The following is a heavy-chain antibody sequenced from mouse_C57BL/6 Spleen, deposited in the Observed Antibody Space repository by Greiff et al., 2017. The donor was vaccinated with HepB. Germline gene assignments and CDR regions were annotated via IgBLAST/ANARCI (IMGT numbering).Heavy chain of an antibody. J-gene: IGHJ2*01. D-gene: IGHD1-1*01. Sequence: ESGPGLVKPSQSLSLTCSVTGYSITSGYYWNWIRQVPGNKLEWMSYISYDGSNNYNPSLKNRISITRDTSKNQFFLKLNSVTTEDTATYYWARIYYYGSSYYFDYWGQGTTLTVSS. CDR2: ISYDGSN. CDR3: ARIYYYGSSYYFDY. V-gene: IGHV3-6*01. CDR1: GYSITSGYY.